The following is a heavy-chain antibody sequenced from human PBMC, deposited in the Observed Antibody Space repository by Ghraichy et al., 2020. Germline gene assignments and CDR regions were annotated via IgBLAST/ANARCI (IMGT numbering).Heavy chain of an antibody. V-gene: IGHV4-59*01. Sequence: SETLSLTCTVSGGSISSYYWSWIRQPPGKGLEWIGYIYYSGSTNYNPSLKSRVTISVDTSKNQFSLKLSSVTAADTAVYYCARDGYNDFWSGLKGYGMDVWGQGTTVTVSS. D-gene: IGHD3-3*01. CDR3: ARDGYNDFWSGLKGYGMDV. CDR1: GGSISSYY. CDR2: IYYSGST. J-gene: IGHJ6*02.